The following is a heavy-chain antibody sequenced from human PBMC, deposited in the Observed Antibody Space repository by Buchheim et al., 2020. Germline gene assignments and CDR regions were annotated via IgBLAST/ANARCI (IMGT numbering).Heavy chain of an antibody. V-gene: IGHV4-39*01. CDR1: GGSISSSSYY. CDR2: IYYSGST. D-gene: IGHD1-26*01. Sequence: QLQLQESGPGLVKPSETLSLTCTVSGGSISSSSYYWGWIRQPPGKGLEWIGSIYYSGSTYYNPSLKSRVTISVDTSKNQFSLKLSSVTAADTAVYYCARVLPIVGASNWFDPWGQGTL. CDR3: ARVLPIVGASNWFDP. J-gene: IGHJ5*02.